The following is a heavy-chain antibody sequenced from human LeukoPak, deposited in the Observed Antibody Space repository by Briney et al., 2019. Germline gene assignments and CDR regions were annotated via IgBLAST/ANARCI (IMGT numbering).Heavy chain of an antibody. D-gene: IGHD1-26*01. CDR1: GYTFTGYY. CDR2: INPNSGGT. J-gene: IGHJ4*02. Sequence: ASVKVSCKASGYTFTGYYMNWVRQAPGQGLEWMGWINPNSGGTNYAQKFQGRVAMTRDTSISTAYMELSRLRSDDTAVYYCARGGERTSGSLDYWGQGTLVTVSS. CDR3: ARGGERTSGSLDY. V-gene: IGHV1-2*02.